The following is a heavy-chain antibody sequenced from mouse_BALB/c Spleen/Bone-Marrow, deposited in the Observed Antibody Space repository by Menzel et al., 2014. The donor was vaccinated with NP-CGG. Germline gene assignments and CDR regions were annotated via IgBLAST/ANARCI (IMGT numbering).Heavy chain of an antibody. CDR1: GYTFTSYW. D-gene: IGHD1-1*01. CDR3: TIITTVVEGDY. V-gene: IGHV1-69*02. J-gene: IGHJ2*01. Sequence: VKLQESGAELVKPGAPVKLSCKASGYTFTSYWMNWVKQRPGRGLEWIGRIAPSDSETHYNQKFKDKATLTVGKSSSTAYIQLSSLTSEDSAVYYCTIITTVVEGDYWGQGTTLTVSS. CDR2: IAPSDSET.